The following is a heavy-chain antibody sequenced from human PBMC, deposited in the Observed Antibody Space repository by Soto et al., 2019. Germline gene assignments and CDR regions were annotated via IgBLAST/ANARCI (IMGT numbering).Heavy chain of an antibody. CDR2: IYWNDDK. D-gene: IGHD4-17*01. CDR3: ASMTTVATAAFDI. CDR1: GLSFGTSGVG. V-gene: IGHV2-5*01. Sequence: QITLKESSPTQVKPTQTLTLTCTASGLSFGTSGVGVGWIRQPPGEALEWLALIYWNDDKRYSPSLKSSLTITKDTSKNQVVLTRTNVDPVDTATYYCASMTTVATAAFDIWGQGTMVTVSS. J-gene: IGHJ3*02.